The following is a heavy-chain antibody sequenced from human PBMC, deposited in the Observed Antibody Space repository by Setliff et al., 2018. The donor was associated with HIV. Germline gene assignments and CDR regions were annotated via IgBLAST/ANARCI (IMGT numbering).Heavy chain of an antibody. CDR3: AKDVKFFPVPDRGEYIDY. J-gene: IGHJ4*02. Sequence: GESLKISCAGYGLTFNSYGMHWVRQAPGKGLEWLALIWYDESHKYYANSVKGRFTVSRDNSKTTVYLQMNSLGAEDTAVYYCAKDVKFFPVPDRGEYIDYWGQGTLVTVSS. CDR1: GLTFNSYG. V-gene: IGHV3-30*02. CDR2: IWYDESHK. D-gene: IGHD5-12*01.